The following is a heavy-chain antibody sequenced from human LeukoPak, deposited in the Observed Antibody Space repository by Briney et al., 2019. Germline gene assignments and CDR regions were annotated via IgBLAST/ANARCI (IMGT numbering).Heavy chain of an antibody. J-gene: IGHJ4*02. CDR2: IWYDGSNK. CDR1: GFTFSSYG. D-gene: IGHD2-2*01. Sequence: GGSLRLSCAASGFTFSSYGMHWVRQAPGKGLEWVAVIWYDGSNKYYADSVKGRFTISRDNSKNTLYLQMNSLRAEDTAVYYCAKASAGYCSSTSCYVLDYWGQGTLVTVSS. CDR3: AKASAGYCSSTSCYVLDY. V-gene: IGHV3-33*06.